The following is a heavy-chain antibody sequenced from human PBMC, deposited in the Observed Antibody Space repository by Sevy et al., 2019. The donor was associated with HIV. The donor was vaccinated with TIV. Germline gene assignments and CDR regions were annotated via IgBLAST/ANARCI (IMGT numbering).Heavy chain of an antibody. Sequence: GGSLRLSCAASGFTFSSYSMNWVRQAPGKGLEWVSSISSSSSYIYYAVKVKGRFTISRDNAKNYLYLQMNRLGAEATAVYYCARGAGSSNGFDPWGQGTLVTVSS. J-gene: IGHJ5*02. V-gene: IGHV3-21*01. D-gene: IGHD1-26*01. CDR2: ISSSSSYI. CDR3: ARGAGSSNGFDP. CDR1: GFTFSSYS.